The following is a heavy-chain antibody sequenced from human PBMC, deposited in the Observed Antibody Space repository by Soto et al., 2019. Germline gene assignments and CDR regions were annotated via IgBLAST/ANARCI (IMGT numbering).Heavy chain of an antibody. CDR3: ARAGPAMVQLDY. D-gene: IGHD5-18*01. V-gene: IGHV4-59*01. Sequence: SETLSLTCTVSDGSISSYFWSWIRQPPGKGLEWIGYIYSSGSTNYNPSLKSRVTISVDTSKNQFSLKLTSVTAADTAVYYCARAGPAMVQLDYWGQGTLVTVSS. J-gene: IGHJ4*02. CDR2: IYSSGST. CDR1: DGSISSYF.